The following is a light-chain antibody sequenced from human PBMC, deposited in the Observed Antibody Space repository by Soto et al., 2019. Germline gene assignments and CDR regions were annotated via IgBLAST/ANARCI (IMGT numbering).Light chain of an antibody. CDR3: QRYDSSRT. CDR1: QSVGSRW. J-gene: IGKJ1*01. CDR2: GAS. V-gene: IGKV3-20*01. Sequence: EIVLTQSPGNLSLSPGEIATLSCRASQSVGSRWLAWYQQKPGQAPRLLIYGASIRTTRTPDSYSGSGSGTDFTLTISRLELEDFAVYYCQRYDSSRTFGQGTKVEIK.